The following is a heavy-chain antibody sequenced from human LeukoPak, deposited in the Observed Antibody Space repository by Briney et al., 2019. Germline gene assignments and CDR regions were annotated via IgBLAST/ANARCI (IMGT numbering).Heavy chain of an antibody. D-gene: IGHD6-25*01. CDR2: LYYTGNT. J-gene: IGHJ6*02. V-gene: IGHV4-39*01. CDR1: GGSISSSSYY. CDR3: ARGSGLGLDV. Sequence: SETLSLTCTVSGGSISSSSYYWGWIRQPPGKGLEWIGNLYYTGNTHYKSSLKSRLTISVDTSRNQFSLKPSSMTAADTAVYYCARGSGLGLDVWGQGTTVTVSS.